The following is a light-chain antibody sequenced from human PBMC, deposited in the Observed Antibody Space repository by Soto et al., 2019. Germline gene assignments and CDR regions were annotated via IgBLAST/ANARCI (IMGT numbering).Light chain of an antibody. Sequence: EIVMTQSPATLSVSPGERATLSCRASQSVSSNLAWYQQKPGQAPRLLIYGTSNRATGIPDRFSGSGSGTDFTLTISSLQSEDFAVYYCQQYNNWPRTFGQGTKV. CDR3: QQYNNWPRT. CDR1: QSVSSN. CDR2: GTS. J-gene: IGKJ1*01. V-gene: IGKV3D-15*01.